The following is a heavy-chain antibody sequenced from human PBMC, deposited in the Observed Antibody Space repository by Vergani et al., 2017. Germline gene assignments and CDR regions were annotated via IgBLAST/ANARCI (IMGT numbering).Heavy chain of an antibody. J-gene: IGHJ6*03. D-gene: IGHD5-18*01. CDR2: ISSSSSYT. Sequence: QVQLVESGGGLVKPGGSLRLSCAASGFTFSDYYMSWIRQAPGKGLEWVSYISSSSSYTNYADSVKGRFTISRDNAKNSLYHQMNSLRAEDTAVYYCARARGTGYGHQYPYYYYYMDVWGKGTTVTVSS. CDR1: GFTFSDYY. CDR3: ARARGTGYGHQYPYYYYYMDV. V-gene: IGHV3-11*05.